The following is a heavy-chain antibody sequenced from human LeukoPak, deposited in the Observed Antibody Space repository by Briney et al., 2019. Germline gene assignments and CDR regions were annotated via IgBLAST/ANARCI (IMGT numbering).Heavy chain of an antibody. D-gene: IGHD6-13*01. J-gene: IGHJ4*02. CDR2: IKTDGSEK. V-gene: IGHV3-7*01. CDR3: TRDWGGVAAGIDY. Sequence: GGSLRLSCAAAGFTFSSFWMSWVRQAPGKGLEWVANIKTDGSEKYYVDSVKGRFTISRDNAKNSLSLQMNSLSADDMAVYYCTRDWGGVAAGIDYWGQGTLVTVSS. CDR1: GFTFSSFW.